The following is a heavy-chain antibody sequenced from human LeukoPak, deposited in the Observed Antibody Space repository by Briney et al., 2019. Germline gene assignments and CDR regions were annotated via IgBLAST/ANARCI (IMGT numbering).Heavy chain of an antibody. CDR3: AKGVTYYYGSGSYYFDY. Sequence: GGSLRLSCAASGFTFSSYAMSWVRQAPGKGLEWVSAISGSGGGTYYADSVKGRFTISRDNSKNTLYLQMNSLRAEDTAVYYCAKGVTYYYGSGSYYFDYWGRGTLVTVSS. V-gene: IGHV3-23*01. CDR1: GFTFSSYA. J-gene: IGHJ4*02. D-gene: IGHD3-10*01. CDR2: ISGSGGGT.